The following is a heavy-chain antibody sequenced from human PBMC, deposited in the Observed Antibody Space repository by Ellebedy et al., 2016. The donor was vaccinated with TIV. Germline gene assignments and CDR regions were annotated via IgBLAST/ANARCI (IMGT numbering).Heavy chain of an antibody. CDR2: MNPNSGNT. CDR3: ARDRGGYCSGGSCYSEDYYFDY. V-gene: IGHV1-8*01. CDR1: GYTFTSYD. Sequence: ASVKVSCKASGYTFTSYDINWVRQATGQGLEWMGWMNPNSGNTGYAQKFQGRVTMTRNTSISTAYMELSSLRSEDTAVYYCARDRGGYCSGGSCYSEDYYFDYWGQGTLVTVSS. J-gene: IGHJ4*02. D-gene: IGHD2-15*01.